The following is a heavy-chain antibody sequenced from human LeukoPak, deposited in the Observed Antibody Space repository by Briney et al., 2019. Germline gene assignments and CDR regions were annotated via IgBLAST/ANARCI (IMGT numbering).Heavy chain of an antibody. V-gene: IGHV3-23*01. J-gene: IGHJ6*02. D-gene: IGHD6-19*01. CDR3: ASIAVAGTGVGYYYGMDV. Sequence: PGGSLRLSCAASGFTFSSYAMSWVRQAPGKGLEWVSAISGSGGSTYYADSVKGRFTISRDNSKNTLYLQMNSLRAEDTAVYYCASIAVAGTGVGYYYGMDVWGQGTTVTVSS. CDR2: ISGSGGST. CDR1: GFTFSSYA.